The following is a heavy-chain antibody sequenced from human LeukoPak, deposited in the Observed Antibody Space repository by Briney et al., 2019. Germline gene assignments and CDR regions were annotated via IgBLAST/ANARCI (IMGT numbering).Heavy chain of an antibody. CDR3: ARDDILTGYSWDY. CDR2: INDDGDDR. Sequence: PGGSLRLSCGASGFTFSDYYMGWIRQVPGKGLEWVSYINDDGDDRFYADSVKGRFTVSRDNAKNSLYLQMNSLRAEDTAVYYCARDDILTGYSWDYWGQGTLVTVSS. J-gene: IGHJ4*02. V-gene: IGHV3-11*04. CDR1: GFTFSDYY. D-gene: IGHD3-9*01.